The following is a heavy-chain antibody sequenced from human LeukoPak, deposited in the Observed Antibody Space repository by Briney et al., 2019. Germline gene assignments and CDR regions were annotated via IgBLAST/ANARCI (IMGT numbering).Heavy chain of an antibody. J-gene: IGHJ4*02. D-gene: IGHD3-10*01. CDR2: IRGTGDTT. Sequence: PGGSLRLSCAASGFTFSSYWMSWVRQAPGKGLEWVSTIRGTGDTTYYADSVKGRFTISRDNSKNTLYLQMNSVRVEDTAAYYCAKGTYGSGTYGAHDYWGQGTLVTVSS. CDR1: GFTFSSYW. CDR3: AKGTYGSGTYGAHDY. V-gene: IGHV3-23*01.